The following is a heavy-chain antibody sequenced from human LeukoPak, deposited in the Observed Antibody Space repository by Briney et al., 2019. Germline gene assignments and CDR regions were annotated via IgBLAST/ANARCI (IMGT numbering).Heavy chain of an antibody. CDR2: INHSGST. CDR3: ARGRIRSFAPNFDY. Sequence: PSETLSLTCAVYGGSFSGYYWSWIRQPPGKGLEWIGEINHSGSTSYNPSLKSRVTISVDTSKNQFSLKLSSVTAADTAVYYRARGRIRSFAPNFDYWGQGTLVTVSS. D-gene: IGHD3-10*01. V-gene: IGHV4-34*01. CDR1: GGSFSGYY. J-gene: IGHJ4*02.